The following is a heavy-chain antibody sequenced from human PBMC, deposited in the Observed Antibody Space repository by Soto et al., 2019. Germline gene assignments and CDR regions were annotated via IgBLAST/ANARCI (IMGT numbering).Heavy chain of an antibody. CDR2: IYYSGST. J-gene: IGHJ6*02. D-gene: IGHD1-26*01. Sequence: DTLSLTCTVSGGSISNSRYYWGWIRQPPGKGLEWLGYIYYSGSTNYNPSLKSRVTISVDTSKNQFSLKLSSVTAADTAVYYCARTVRDSGSYLDYYYGMDVWGQGTTVTVSS. CDR3: ARTVRDSGSYLDYYYGMDV. CDR1: GGSISNSRYY. V-gene: IGHV4-61*05.